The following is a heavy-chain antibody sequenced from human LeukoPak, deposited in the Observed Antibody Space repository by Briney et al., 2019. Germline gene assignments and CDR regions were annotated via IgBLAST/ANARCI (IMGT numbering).Heavy chain of an antibody. CDR3: ARQGYSGHSQGAADY. CDR1: GYTFTSYG. Sequence: ASVKVSCKASGYTFTSYGISWVRQAPGQGLEWMGWISAYNGNTNYAQKFQGRVTMTTDTSTSTAHMELRSLRSDDTAVYCCARQGYSGHSQGAADYWGQGTLVTVSS. CDR2: ISAYNGNT. J-gene: IGHJ4*02. D-gene: IGHD4-23*01. V-gene: IGHV1-18*01.